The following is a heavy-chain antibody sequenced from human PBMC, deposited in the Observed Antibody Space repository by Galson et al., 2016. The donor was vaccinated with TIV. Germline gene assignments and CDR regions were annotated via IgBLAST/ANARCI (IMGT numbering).Heavy chain of an antibody. V-gene: IGHV6-1*01. CDR1: GDSVSSTSAA. D-gene: IGHD3-3*01. CDR2: TYYRSTWYN. J-gene: IGHJ4*02. CDR3: ARGAPSVFGVIMTLGY. Sequence: CAISGDSVSSTSAAWNWIRQSPSRGLEWLGRTYYRSTWYNDYAASLKRRIAINPDTSKNQFSLQLTSVTPGDAAVYYCARGAPSVFGVIMTLGYWGQGTLVTVSS.